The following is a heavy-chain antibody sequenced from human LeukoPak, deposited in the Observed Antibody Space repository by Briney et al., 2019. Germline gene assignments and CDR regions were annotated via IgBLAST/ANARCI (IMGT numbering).Heavy chain of an antibody. J-gene: IGHJ2*01. CDR1: GFTFSIYG. Sequence: QPGGSLRLSCAASGFTFSIYGMSWVRQAPGRGLEWVSAMSGSGGSTYYADSVKGRFTISRDNPKNTLYLQINSLRAEDTAVYYCEKDGYYDSSAYYYVRYFDLWGRGTLVTVSS. CDR3: EKDGYYDSSAYYYVRYFDL. V-gene: IGHV3-23*01. CDR2: MSGSGGST. D-gene: IGHD3-22*01.